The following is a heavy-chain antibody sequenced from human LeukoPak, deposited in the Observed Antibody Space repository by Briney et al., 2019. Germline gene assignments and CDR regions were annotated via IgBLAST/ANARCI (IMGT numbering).Heavy chain of an antibody. CDR1: GFMFSNYG. V-gene: IGHV3-23*01. D-gene: IGHD3-16*01. Sequence: PGGSLRLSCAASGFMFSNYGMSWVRQAPGKGLEWVSIISATGASTYYADSVKGRFTISRDNPKNTLFLQMDNLTVEDTAVYYCPKRAGGSDRAFDYWAQGTLVTVSS. CDR2: ISATGAST. CDR3: PKRAGGSDRAFDY. J-gene: IGHJ4*02.